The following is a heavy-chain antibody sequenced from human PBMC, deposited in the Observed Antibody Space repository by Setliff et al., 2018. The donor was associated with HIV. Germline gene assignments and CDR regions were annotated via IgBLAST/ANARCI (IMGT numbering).Heavy chain of an antibody. J-gene: IGHJ6*02. CDR1: GYIFTTYW. V-gene: IGHV5-51*01. D-gene: IGHD6-19*01. Sequence: PGESLKISCKGSGYIFTTYWIGWVRQMPGKGLEWMGIVYPGDSDTTYSPYFQGQVTISADKSISTAYLQWSSLKASDTAMYYCAKHLSPGSGWYSKARGMDVWGQGTTVTVSS. CDR3: AKHLSPGSGWYSKARGMDV. CDR2: VYPGDSDT.